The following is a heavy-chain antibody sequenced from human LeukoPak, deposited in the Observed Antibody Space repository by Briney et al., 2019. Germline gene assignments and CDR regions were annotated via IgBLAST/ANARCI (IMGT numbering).Heavy chain of an antibody. J-gene: IGHJ4*02. CDR1: GYSVSSGYY. Sequence: PSETLSLTCTVSGYSVSSGYYWGWIRQPPGKGLEWIGSIFHSGSTYYNPSLKRRVTISVDTSKNQFSLRLSSVTAADTAVYYCARDLGYTMVRGLSFDYWGQGTLVSVSS. D-gene: IGHD3-10*01. V-gene: IGHV4-38-2*02. CDR2: IFHSGST. CDR3: ARDLGYTMVRGLSFDY.